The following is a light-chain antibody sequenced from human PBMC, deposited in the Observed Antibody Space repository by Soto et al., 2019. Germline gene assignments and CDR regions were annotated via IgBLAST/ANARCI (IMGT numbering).Light chain of an antibody. J-gene: IGLJ1*01. CDR1: SSVVGTFNL. Sequence: QSALTQVASVSGSPGQSITISCTGTSSVVGTFNLVSWYQQHPGKAPRLMIYEVIKRPSGVSNRFSGSKSGNTASLTISGLQAEDEDHYYCCPYAGSSVYVVGTGTKVPVL. V-gene: IGLV2-23*02. CDR3: CPYAGSSVYV. CDR2: EVI.